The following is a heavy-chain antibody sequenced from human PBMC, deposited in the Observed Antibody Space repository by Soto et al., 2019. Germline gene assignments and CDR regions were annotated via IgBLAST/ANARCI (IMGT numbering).Heavy chain of an antibody. V-gene: IGHV3-53*01. CDR3: ARDRYDFWSGYYPHYGMDV. CDR2: IYSGGST. D-gene: IGHD3-3*01. Sequence: GGSLRLSCAASGFTVSSNYMSWVRQAPGKGLEWVSVIYSGGSTYYADSVKGRFTISRDNSKNTLYLQMNSLRAEDTVVYYCARDRYDFWSGYYPHYGMDVWGQGTTVTVSS. CDR1: GFTVSSNY. J-gene: IGHJ6*02.